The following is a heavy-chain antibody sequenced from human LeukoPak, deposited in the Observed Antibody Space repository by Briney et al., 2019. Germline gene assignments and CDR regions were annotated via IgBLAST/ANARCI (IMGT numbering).Heavy chain of an antibody. CDR1: GYTFTSYG. CDR3: ARHRGTFYYDSSGYYYEGFDY. CDR2: ISAYNGNT. D-gene: IGHD3-22*01. V-gene: IGHV1-18*01. J-gene: IGHJ4*02. Sequence: GASVKVSCKASGYTFTSYGISWVRQAPGQGLEWMGWISAYNGNTNYAQKLQGRVTMTTDTSTSTAYMQLRSLRYDDTAVYYCARHRGTFYYDSSGYYYEGFDYWGQGSLVTVSS.